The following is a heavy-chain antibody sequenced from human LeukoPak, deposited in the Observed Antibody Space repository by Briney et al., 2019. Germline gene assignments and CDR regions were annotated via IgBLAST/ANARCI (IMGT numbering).Heavy chain of an antibody. D-gene: IGHD5-12*01. V-gene: IGHV1-18*01. CDR3: ARSERGYSGYDFPDY. Sequence: GASVKVSCKASGYTFTSYGISWVRQAPGQGLEWMGWISAYNGNTNYAQKLQGRVTITRDTSASTAYMELSSLRSEDTAVYYCARSERGYSGYDFPDYWGQGTLVTVSS. CDR2: ISAYNGNT. J-gene: IGHJ4*02. CDR1: GYTFTSYG.